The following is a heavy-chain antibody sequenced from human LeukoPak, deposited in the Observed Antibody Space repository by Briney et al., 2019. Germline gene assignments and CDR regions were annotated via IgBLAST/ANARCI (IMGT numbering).Heavy chain of an antibody. Sequence: HPGGSLRLSCAASGFIFSSFWMHWVRKAPGKGRVWVSRINRGGTSTSYADSVKGRLTISRDNAKNTLYLQMNSLSAEDTAVYYCARSPGGTTMIPATADPVDYWGQGTLVTVSS. CDR3: ARSPGGTTMIPATADPVDY. CDR1: GFIFSSFW. J-gene: IGHJ4*02. V-gene: IGHV3-74*01. D-gene: IGHD3-22*01. CDR2: INRGGTST.